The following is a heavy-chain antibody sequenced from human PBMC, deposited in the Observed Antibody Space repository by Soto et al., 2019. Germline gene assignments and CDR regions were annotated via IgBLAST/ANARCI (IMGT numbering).Heavy chain of an antibody. V-gene: IGHV3-23*01. J-gene: IGHJ4*02. D-gene: IGHD6-25*01. Sequence: EVQLLESGGGLVQFGGSLRLSCAASGFTFNNYAMTWVRQPPGKGLEWVSAISGSGDATFYADSVRGRFTISRDNSKSMLYLQMNSLRAEDTAVYFCAKDLRAPATKNFDYWGQGTLVTVSS. CDR2: ISGSGDAT. CDR3: AKDLRAPATKNFDY. CDR1: GFTFNNYA.